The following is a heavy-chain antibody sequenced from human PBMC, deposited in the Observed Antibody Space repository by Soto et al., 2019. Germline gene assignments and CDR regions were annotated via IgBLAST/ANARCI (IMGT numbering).Heavy chain of an antibody. D-gene: IGHD3-3*01. V-gene: IGHV4-34*01. CDR3: ARGRSRGVQYDFWSGYPRIYYYGMDV. CDR2: INHSGST. Sequence: NPSETLSLTCAVYGGSFSGYYWSWIRQPPGKGLEWIGEINHSGSTNYNPSLKSRVTLSVDTSKNQFSLKLSSVTAADTAVYYCARGRSRGVQYDFWSGYPRIYYYGMDVWGQATTVTVSS. J-gene: IGHJ6*02. CDR1: GGSFSGYY.